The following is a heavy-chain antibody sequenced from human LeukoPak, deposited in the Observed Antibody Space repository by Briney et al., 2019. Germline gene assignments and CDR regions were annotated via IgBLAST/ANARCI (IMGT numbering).Heavy chain of an antibody. J-gene: IGHJ4*02. CDR2: MDPNSGNT. V-gene: IGHV1-8*01. Sequence: GASVKVSCTASGYTFTSYDINWVRQATGQGLEWMGWMDPNSGNTGYAQKFQGRVTMTRNTSISTAYMELSSLRSEDTAVYYCAKNPLVPAAFLYYYDSSGPDYWGQGTLVTVSS. CDR3: AKNPLVPAAFLYYYDSSGPDY. CDR1: GYTFTSYD. D-gene: IGHD3-22*01.